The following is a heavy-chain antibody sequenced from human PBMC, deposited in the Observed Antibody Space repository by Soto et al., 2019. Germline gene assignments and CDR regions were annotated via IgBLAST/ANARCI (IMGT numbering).Heavy chain of an antibody. D-gene: IGHD4-4*01. V-gene: IGHV1-46*01. CDR2: IXXNXVXX. CDR3: ATSVTSAMAFDY. J-gene: IGHJ4*02. CDR1: GYTFTHYY. Sequence: ASVKVSCKASGYTFTHYYIHLVRQAPGQGLXWMXXIXXNXVXXXFXXXFRAGFTLTRDTSTSTVYMVLGSLRSEDSAVYYCATSVTSAMAFDYWGQGTVVTVSS.